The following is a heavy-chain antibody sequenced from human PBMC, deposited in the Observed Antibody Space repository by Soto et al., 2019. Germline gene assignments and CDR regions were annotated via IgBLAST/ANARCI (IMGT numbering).Heavy chain of an antibody. CDR1: GGTFSSYA. V-gene: IGHV1-69*06. CDR2: IIPIFGTA. J-gene: IGHJ5*02. CDR3: AREKDSGRARNWFDP. Sequence: VKVSCKASGGTFSSYAISWVRQAPGQGLEWMGGIIPIFGTANYAQKFQGRVTITADKSTSTAYMELSSLRSEDTAVYYCAREKDSGRARNWFDPWGQGTLVTVSS. D-gene: IGHD1-26*01.